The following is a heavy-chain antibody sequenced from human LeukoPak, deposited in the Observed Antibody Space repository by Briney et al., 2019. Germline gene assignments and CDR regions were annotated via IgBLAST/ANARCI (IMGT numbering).Heavy chain of an antibody. CDR3: ARGAYYYDSSGGTLSSYYYMDV. CDR2: INYSGRT. V-gene: IGHV4-59*08. D-gene: IGHD3-22*01. CDR1: GGSISSHY. Sequence: SETLSLTCTVSGGSISSHYWSWIRQPPGKGLQWIGYINYSGRTNYNPSLTSRVTVSVDTSKNQFSLKLSSVTAADTAVYYCARGAYYYDSSGGTLSSYYYMDVWGKGTTVTVSS. J-gene: IGHJ6*03.